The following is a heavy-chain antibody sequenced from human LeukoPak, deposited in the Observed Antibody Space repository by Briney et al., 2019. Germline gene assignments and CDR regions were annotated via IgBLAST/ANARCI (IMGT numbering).Heavy chain of an antibody. CDR3: ARGRRKIDY. J-gene: IGHJ4*02. Sequence: SETLSLTCTVSGYSISSGYYWGWIRQPPGKGLEWIGSVYHSGSTYYTPSLKSRVTILVDTSKNQFSLKVSSVTAADTAVYYCARGRRKIDYWGQGTLVTVSS. V-gene: IGHV4-38-2*02. CDR2: VYHSGST. CDR1: GYSISSGYY.